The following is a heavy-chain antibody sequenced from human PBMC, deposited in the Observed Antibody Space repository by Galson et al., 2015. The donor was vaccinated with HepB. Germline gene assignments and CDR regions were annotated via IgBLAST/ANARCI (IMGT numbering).Heavy chain of an antibody. V-gene: IGHV4-34*01. CDR1: GGSFDAFN. Sequence: LSLTCAVSGGSFDAFNWSFIRQPPGGGLEWIGEINHSGNTEYNPSLKSRVSMLVDMSKNHFSLKMTSVTAADTAMYFCARSVSGPVHVSSRFYFDYWGQGTLVTVSS. CDR3: ARSVSGPVHVSSRFYFDY. J-gene: IGHJ4*02. D-gene: IGHD6-19*01. CDR2: INHSGNT.